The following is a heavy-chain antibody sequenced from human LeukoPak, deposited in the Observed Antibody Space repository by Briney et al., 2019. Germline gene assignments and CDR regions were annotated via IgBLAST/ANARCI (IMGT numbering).Heavy chain of an antibody. V-gene: IGHV3-23*01. CDR1: GFTFSSYA. CDR2: ISGSGGST. Sequence: EPGGSLRLSCAASGFTFSSYAMSWVRQAPGKGLEWVSAISGSGGSTYYADSVKGRFTISRDNSKNTLYLQMNSLRAEDTAVYYCAKDQAEWKLLSYFDYWGQGTLVTVSS. D-gene: IGHD1-26*01. CDR3: AKDQAEWKLLSYFDY. J-gene: IGHJ4*02.